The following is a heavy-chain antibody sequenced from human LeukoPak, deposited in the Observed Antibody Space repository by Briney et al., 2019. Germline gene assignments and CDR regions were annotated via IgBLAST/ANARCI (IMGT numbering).Heavy chain of an antibody. D-gene: IGHD1-26*01. CDR1: GFTFSSYA. V-gene: IGHV3-23*01. CDR2: ISASVGST. CDR3: AKDAGAFNLGGAFDI. Sequence: GGSLRLSCAASGFTFSSYAMSWVRQAPGKGLEWVSAISASVGSTYYADSVKGRFTISRDNSKNTLYLQMNSLRAEDTAVYYCAKDAGAFNLGGAFDIWGQGTMVTVSS. J-gene: IGHJ3*02.